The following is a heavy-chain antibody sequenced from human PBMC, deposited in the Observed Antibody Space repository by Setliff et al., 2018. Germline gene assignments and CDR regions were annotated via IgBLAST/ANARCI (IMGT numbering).Heavy chain of an antibody. Sequence: SETLSLTCTVPGGSISSISYYWGWIRQPPGKGLEWIGTVYDSGTTYYNPSLKSRVTIFLDTSKNQFSLNLNSVTAADTGVYYCARGGERYYSASWGQGTLVTVSS. CDR1: GGSISSISYY. CDR2: VYDSGTT. V-gene: IGHV4-39*01. J-gene: IGHJ4*02. D-gene: IGHD1-20*01. CDR3: ARGGERYYSAS.